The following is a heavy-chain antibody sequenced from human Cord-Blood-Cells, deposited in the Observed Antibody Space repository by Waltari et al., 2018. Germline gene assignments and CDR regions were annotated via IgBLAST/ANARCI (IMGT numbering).Heavy chain of an antibody. CDR3: ARPGQADY. J-gene: IGHJ4*02. Sequence: QLQLQESGPGLVKPSETLSLTCPVSGGSITSSSYYWGWIRQPPGKGLEWIGSIYYSGSTYYNPSLKSRVTISVDTSKNQFSLKLSSVTAADTAVYYCARPGQADYWGQGTLVTVSS. CDR2: IYYSGST. CDR1: GGSITSSSYY. V-gene: IGHV4-39*01.